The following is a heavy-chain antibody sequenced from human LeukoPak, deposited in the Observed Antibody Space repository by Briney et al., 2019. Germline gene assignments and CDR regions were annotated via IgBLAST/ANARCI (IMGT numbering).Heavy chain of an antibody. CDR3: ARHASILPYYFDY. Sequence: SETLSLTCTVSGGSINNYYWSWIRQPPGKGLEWIGYIYYSGSTNYNPSLKSRVTISVDTSKNQFSLKVSSVTAADTAVYYCARHASILPYYFDYWGQGTLVTVSS. J-gene: IGHJ4*02. CDR1: GGSINNYY. D-gene: IGHD2/OR15-2a*01. V-gene: IGHV4-59*08. CDR2: IYYSGST.